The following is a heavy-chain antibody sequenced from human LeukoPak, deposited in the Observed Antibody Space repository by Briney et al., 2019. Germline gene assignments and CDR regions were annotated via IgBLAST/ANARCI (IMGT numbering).Heavy chain of an antibody. CDR2: ISGSGGST. CDR3: ARHLLWFGELSGGFDY. J-gene: IGHJ4*02. V-gene: IGHV3-23*01. CDR1: GFTFSSYG. Sequence: GSLRLSCAASGFTFSSYGMSWVRQAPGKGLEWVSAISGSGGSTYYADSVKGRFTISRDNSRNTLYLQMNSLRAEDTAVYYCARHLLWFGELSGGFDYWGQGTLVTVSS. D-gene: IGHD3-10*01.